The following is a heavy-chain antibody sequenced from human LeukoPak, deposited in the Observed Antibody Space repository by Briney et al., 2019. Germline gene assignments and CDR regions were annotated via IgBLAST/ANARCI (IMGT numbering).Heavy chain of an antibody. CDR3: AKKTYSSGPATY. Sequence: GGSLRLSCAASGFTFSRYWMSWLRQAPGKGLEWVSAISGSGGSTYYADSVKGRFTISRDNSKNTLYLQMNSLRAEDTAVYYCAKKTYSSGPATYWGQGTLVTVSS. V-gene: IGHV3-23*01. D-gene: IGHD6-19*01. CDR1: GFTFSRYW. J-gene: IGHJ4*02. CDR2: ISGSGGST.